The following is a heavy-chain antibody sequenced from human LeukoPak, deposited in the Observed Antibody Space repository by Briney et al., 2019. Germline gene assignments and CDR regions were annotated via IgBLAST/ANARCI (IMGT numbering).Heavy chain of an antibody. J-gene: IGHJ4*02. D-gene: IGHD3-10*01. CDR1: GYTFTGYY. Sequence: ASVKVSCKASGYTFTGYYMHWVRQATGQGLEWMGWMNPNSGNTGYAQKFQGRVTMTRNTSISTAYMELSSPRSEDTAVYYCARALAMVRGVIIGYWGQGTLVTVSS. CDR2: MNPNSGNT. CDR3: ARALAMVRGVIIGY. V-gene: IGHV1-8*02.